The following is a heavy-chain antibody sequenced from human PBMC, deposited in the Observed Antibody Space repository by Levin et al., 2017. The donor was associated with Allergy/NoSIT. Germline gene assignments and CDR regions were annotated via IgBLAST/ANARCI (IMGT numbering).Heavy chain of an antibody. J-gene: IGHJ6*02. CDR1: GYTFTSYY. Sequence: PVASVKVSCKASGYTFTSYYMHWVRQAPGQGLEWMGIINPSGGSTSYAQKFQGRVTMTRDTSTSTVYMELSSLRSEDTAVYYCARDQPPIYGDYAFYYYYGMDVWGQGTTVTVSS. V-gene: IGHV1-46*01. CDR2: INPSGGST. CDR3: ARDQPPIYGDYAFYYYYGMDV. D-gene: IGHD4-17*01.